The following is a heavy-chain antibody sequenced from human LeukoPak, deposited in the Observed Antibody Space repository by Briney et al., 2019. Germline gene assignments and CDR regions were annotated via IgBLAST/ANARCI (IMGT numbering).Heavy chain of an antibody. J-gene: IGHJ5*02. CDR2: IYTSGST. D-gene: IGHD4-11*01. CDR3: ARGRGTVTTILDPFGWFDP. Sequence: SETLSLTCTVSGGSISSYSWSWIRQPAGKGLEWIGRIYTSGSTNYNPSLKSRVTMSVDTSKNQFSLKLSSVTAADTAVYYCARGRGTVTTILDPFGWFDPWGQGTLVTVSS. CDR1: GGSISSYS. V-gene: IGHV4-4*07.